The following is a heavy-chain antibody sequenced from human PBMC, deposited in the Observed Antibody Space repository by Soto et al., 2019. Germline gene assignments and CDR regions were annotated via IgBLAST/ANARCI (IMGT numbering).Heavy chain of an antibody. CDR3: ARDGQQLVFRYYYGMDV. CDR1: GYTFTSYG. J-gene: IGHJ6*02. Sequence: ASVKVSCKASGYTFTSYGISWVRQAPGQGLEWMGWISAYNGNTNYAQKLQGRVTMTTDTSTSTAYMELRSLRSDDTAVYYCARDGQQLVFRYYYGMDVWGQGTTVTVSS. D-gene: IGHD6-13*01. V-gene: IGHV1-18*01. CDR2: ISAYNGNT.